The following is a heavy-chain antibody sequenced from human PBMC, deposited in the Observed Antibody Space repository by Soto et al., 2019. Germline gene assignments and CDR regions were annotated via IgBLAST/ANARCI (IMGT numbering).Heavy chain of an antibody. D-gene: IGHD3-22*01. CDR1: GFTFSSYG. Sequence: QVQLVESGGGVVQPGRSLRLSCTASGFTFSSYGMHWVRQAPGKGLEWVAVIWYDGSNKYYADSVKGRFTISRDNSKNTLYLPMNCLRAEDTAVYYCARGRTSGGGYDSRGYWGQGTLVTVSS. CDR3: ARGRTSGGGYDSRGY. V-gene: IGHV3-33*01. J-gene: IGHJ1*01. CDR2: IWYDGSNK.